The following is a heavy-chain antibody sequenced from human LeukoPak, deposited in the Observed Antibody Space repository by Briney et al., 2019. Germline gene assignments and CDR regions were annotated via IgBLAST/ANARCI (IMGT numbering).Heavy chain of an antibody. CDR3: ARDRQTLGGLGSFSVYYYGMDV. Sequence: ASVKVSCKASGYTFTSYAMHWVRQAPGQRLEWMGWINAGNGNTKYSQKFQGRVTMTRDTSTSTVYMELSSLRSGDTAVYYCARDRQTLGGLGSFSVYYYGMDVWGQGTTVTVSS. J-gene: IGHJ6*02. CDR2: INAGNGNT. D-gene: IGHD3-10*01. CDR1: GYTFTSYA. V-gene: IGHV1-3*01.